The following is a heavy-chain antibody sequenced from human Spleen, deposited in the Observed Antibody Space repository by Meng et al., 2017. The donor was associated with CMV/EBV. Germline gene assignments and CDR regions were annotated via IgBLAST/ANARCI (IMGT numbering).Heavy chain of an antibody. CDR1: GGSISSTT. CDR2: IKQDGSEK. D-gene: IGHD4-23*01. J-gene: IGHJ1*01. Sequence: ETLSLTCTVSGGSISSTTDYWGWIRQTPGKGLEWVANIKQDGSEKNYVDSVKGRFTISRDNAKNSLYLQMNSLRAEDTSVYYCAREALGGHHFQHWGQGTLVTVSS. V-gene: IGHV3-7*01. CDR3: AREALGGHHFQH.